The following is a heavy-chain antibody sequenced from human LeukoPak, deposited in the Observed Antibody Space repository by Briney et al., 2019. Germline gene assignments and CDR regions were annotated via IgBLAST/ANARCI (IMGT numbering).Heavy chain of an antibody. CDR3: AMNIAATGRPFHY. CDR2: IYYTGRT. V-gene: IGHV4-39*02. D-gene: IGHD6-13*01. Sequence: SETLSLTCTVSGGSISSSSHYWGWIRQLPGTGLGWIGSIYYTGRTYYNPSLKSRVTISVDTSKNHFSLNLSSVTAADTAVYFCAMNIAATGRPFHYWGQGTLVTVSS. CDR1: GGSISSSSHY. J-gene: IGHJ4*02.